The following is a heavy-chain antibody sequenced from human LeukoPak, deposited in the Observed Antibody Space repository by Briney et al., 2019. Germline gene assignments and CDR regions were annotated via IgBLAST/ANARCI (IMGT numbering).Heavy chain of an antibody. CDR1: GFTFSSYW. D-gene: IGHD3-10*01. CDR2: IYSGGST. J-gene: IGHJ4*02. V-gene: IGHV3-53*01. Sequence: PGGSLRLSCAASGFTFSSYWMHWVRQAPGKGLVWVSVIYSGGSTYYADSVKGRFTIPRDNSKNTLYLQMNSLRAEDTAVYYCALNYYGSGSHDYWGQGTLVTVSS. CDR3: ALNYYGSGSHDY.